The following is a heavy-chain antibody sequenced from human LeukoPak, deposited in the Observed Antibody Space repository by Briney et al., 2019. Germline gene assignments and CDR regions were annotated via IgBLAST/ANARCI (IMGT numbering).Heavy chain of an antibody. D-gene: IGHD1-1*01. Sequence: GASVKLSCKSSGGTFSSYTISWVRHAPGQGLEWKGGIIPIFGTANYAQKFQGRVTITTDESTSTAYMELRHLRSEDTAVYDCARDRRYCGPMRRETTWYKGYSYYGDGLLG. J-gene: IGHJ6*01. CDR1: GGTFSSYT. V-gene: IGHV1-69*05. CDR3: ARDRRYCGPMRRETTWYKGYSYYGDGL. CDR2: IIPIFGTA.